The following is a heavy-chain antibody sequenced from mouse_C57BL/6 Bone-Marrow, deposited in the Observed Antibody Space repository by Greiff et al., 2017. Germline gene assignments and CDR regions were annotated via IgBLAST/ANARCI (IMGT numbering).Heavy chain of an antibody. D-gene: IGHD2-10*02. CDR3: ARSMAPFAY. J-gene: IGHJ3*01. Sequence: VQLQQPGAELVKPGASVKLSCKASGYTFTSYWLHWVKQRPGPGLEWIGMIHPYSGSTNYNEKFTSKATLTVDKSSSTAYMQLSSLTSEASAVYYCARSMAPFAYWGQGTLVTVSA. CDR1: GYTFTSYW. V-gene: IGHV1-64*01. CDR2: IHPYSGST.